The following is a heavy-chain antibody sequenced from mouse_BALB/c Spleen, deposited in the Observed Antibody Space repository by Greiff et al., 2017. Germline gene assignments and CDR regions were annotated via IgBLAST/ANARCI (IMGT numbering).Heavy chain of an antibody. CDR3: ARGGGYDGYYGRPSRNYFDY. V-gene: IGHV1S29*02. Sequence: VQLKESGPELVKPGASVKISCKASGYTFTDYNMHWVKQSHGKSLEWIGYIYPYNGGTGYNQKFKSKATLTVDNSSSTAYMELRSLTSEDSAVYYCARGGGYDGYYGRPSRNYFDYWGQGTTLTVSS. CDR1: GYTFTDYN. CDR2: IYPYNGGT. J-gene: IGHJ2*01. D-gene: IGHD2-3*01.